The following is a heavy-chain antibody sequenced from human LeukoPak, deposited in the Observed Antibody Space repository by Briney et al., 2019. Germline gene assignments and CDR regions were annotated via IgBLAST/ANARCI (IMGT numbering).Heavy chain of an antibody. CDR1: GGSISSYY. CDR2: IYYSGST. Sequence: SETLSLTCTVSGGSISSYYWSWIRQPPGKGLEWIGYIYYSGSTNYNPSLKSRVTISVDTSKNQFSLKLSSVTAADTAVYYCARSITGTSIDSWGQGTLVTVSS. CDR3: ARSITGTSIDS. V-gene: IGHV4-59*01. D-gene: IGHD1-14*01. J-gene: IGHJ5*01.